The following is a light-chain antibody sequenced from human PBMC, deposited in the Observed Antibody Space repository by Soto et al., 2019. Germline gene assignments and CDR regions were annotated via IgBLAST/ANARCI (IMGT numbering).Light chain of an antibody. Sequence: QTVVTQEPSFSVSPGGTVTLTCGLSSGSVSTSSYPSWYQQTPGQAPRTLIYSTNTRSSGVPDRFSGSILGNKAALTITGAQADDESDYYCVLYMGGGLWVFGGGTQLTVL. CDR1: SGSVSTSSY. J-gene: IGLJ3*02. CDR3: VLYMGGGLWV. V-gene: IGLV8-61*01. CDR2: STN.